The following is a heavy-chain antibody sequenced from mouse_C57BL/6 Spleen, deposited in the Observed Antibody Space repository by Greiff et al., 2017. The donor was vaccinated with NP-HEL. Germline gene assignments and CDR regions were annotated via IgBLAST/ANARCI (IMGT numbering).Heavy chain of an antibody. D-gene: IGHD1-1*01. V-gene: IGHV1-22*01. J-gene: IGHJ2*01. CDR2: INPNNGGT. Sequence: EVQLQQSGPELVKPGASVKMSCKASGYTFTDYNMHWVKQSHGKSLEWIGYINPNNGGTSYNQKFKGKATLTVNKSSSTAYMELRSLTSEDSAVYYCARSSITTVVDYYFDYWGQGTTLTVSS. CDR1: GYTFTDYN. CDR3: ARSSITTVVDYYFDY.